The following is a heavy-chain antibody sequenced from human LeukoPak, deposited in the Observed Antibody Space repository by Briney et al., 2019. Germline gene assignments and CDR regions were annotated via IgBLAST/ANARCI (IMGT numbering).Heavy chain of an antibody. CDR2: ISSTSSTI. Sequence: GGSLRLSCAASGFTFSSYTMNWVRHAPGKGLEWVSYISSTSSTISYADSVQGRFTISRDNAKNSLYLQMNSLRDEDTAVYYCARVDLYGSAWGTFDYWGQGTLVTVSS. J-gene: IGHJ4*02. V-gene: IGHV3-48*02. D-gene: IGHD6-19*01. CDR3: ARVDLYGSAWGTFDY. CDR1: GFTFSSYT.